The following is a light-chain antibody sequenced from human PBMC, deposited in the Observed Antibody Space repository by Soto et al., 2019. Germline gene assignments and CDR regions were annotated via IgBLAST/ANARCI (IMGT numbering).Light chain of an antibody. Sequence: DIQMTQSPSTLSASVGDRVTITCRASQSIRSWLAWYQQKPGKAPKLLIYDASSLESGVPSRFSGSGSGTEFTLTISSLQPDDFATYYCQQYNSYSQTWTFGQGTKVDIK. CDR3: QQYNSYSQTWT. V-gene: IGKV1-5*01. J-gene: IGKJ1*01. CDR1: QSIRSW. CDR2: DAS.